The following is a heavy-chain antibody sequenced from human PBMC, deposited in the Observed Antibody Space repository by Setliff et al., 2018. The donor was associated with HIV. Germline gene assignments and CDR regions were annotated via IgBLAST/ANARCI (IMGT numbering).Heavy chain of an antibody. CDR2: IYTSGGT. D-gene: IGHD3-10*01. Sequence: SETLSLTCTVSGDPISSDSFFWSLIRQPAGKGLEWTGRIYTSGGTNYNPSLKSRVTISIDTSKNQFSVKLSSVTAADTAVYYCARVSMVRGVIHYYNYGMDVWGQGTTVTVSS. J-gene: IGHJ6*02. CDR1: GDPISSDSFF. V-gene: IGHV4-61*02. CDR3: ARVSMVRGVIHYYNYGMDV.